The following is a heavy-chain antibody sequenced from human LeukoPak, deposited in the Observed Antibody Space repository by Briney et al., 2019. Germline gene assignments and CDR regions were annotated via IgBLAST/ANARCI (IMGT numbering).Heavy chain of an antibody. J-gene: IGHJ4*02. Sequence: PSETLSLTCTVSGGSISSGSYYWSWIRQPAGKGLEWIGRIYTSGSTSYNPSLKSRVTISVDTSKNQFSLKLSSVTAADTAVYYCARSDIVATVWGQGTLVTVSS. D-gene: IGHD5-12*01. V-gene: IGHV4-61*02. CDR2: IYTSGST. CDR1: GGSISSGSYY. CDR3: ARSDIVATV.